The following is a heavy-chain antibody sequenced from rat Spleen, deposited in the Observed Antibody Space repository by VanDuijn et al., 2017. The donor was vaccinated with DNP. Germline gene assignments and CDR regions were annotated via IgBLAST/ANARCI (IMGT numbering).Heavy chain of an antibody. V-gene: IGHV5-22*01. D-gene: IGHD1-12*03. J-gene: IGHJ4*01. CDR3: ARVGNGYYPWAMDA. CDR1: GFTFSDYY. Sequence: EVQLVESGGGLVQPGRSLKLSCAASGFTFSDYYMAWVRQAPTKGLEWVAYISYDGGSTYYGDSVKGRFTISRDNAKSTLYLQMNSLRSEDMATYYCARVGNGYYPWAMDAWGQGTSVTVSS. CDR2: ISYDGGST.